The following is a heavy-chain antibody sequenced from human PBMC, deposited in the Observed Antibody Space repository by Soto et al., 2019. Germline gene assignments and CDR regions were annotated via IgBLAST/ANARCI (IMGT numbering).Heavy chain of an antibody. CDR2: ISSNGGST. D-gene: IGHD2-2*01. J-gene: IGHJ6*03. CDR3: ARGSGYCSSSSCSFGYYYMDV. CDR1: GFTFSSYA. V-gene: IGHV3-64*01. Sequence: EVQLVESGGGLVQPGGSLRLSCAASGFTFSSYAMHWVRQAPGKGLEYVSAISSNGGSTYYANSVKGRFTISRDNSKNTLYLQMGSLRAEDMAVYYCARGSGYCSSSSCSFGYYYMDVWGKGTTVTVSS.